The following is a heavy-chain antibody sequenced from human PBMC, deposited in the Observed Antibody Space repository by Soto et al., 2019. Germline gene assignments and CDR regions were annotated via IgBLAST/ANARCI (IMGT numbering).Heavy chain of an antibody. V-gene: IGHV4-34*01. CDR3: ARRPERITMVRGVPRHLIWFDP. CDR1: GGSFSGYY. CDR2: INHSGST. Sequence: TSETLSLTCAVYGGSFSGYYWSWIRQPPGKGLEWIGEINHSGSTNYNPPLKSRVTISVDTSKNQFSLKLSSVTAADTAVYYCARRPERITMVRGVPRHLIWFDPWGQGTLVTVSS. J-gene: IGHJ5*02. D-gene: IGHD3-10*01.